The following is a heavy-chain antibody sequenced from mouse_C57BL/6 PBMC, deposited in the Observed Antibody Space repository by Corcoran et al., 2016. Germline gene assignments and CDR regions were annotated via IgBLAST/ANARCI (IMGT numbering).Heavy chain of an antibody. V-gene: IGHV1-26*01. CDR3: ASSGFDY. CDR1: GYTFTDYY. CDR2: INPNNGGT. Sequence: EVQLQQSGPELVKPGASVKISCKASGYTFTDYYMNWVKQSHGKSLEWIGDINPNNGGTSYNQKFKGKATLTVDKSSSTAYMLLSSLTSEDSAVYFCASSGFDYWGQGTTLTVSS. J-gene: IGHJ2*01.